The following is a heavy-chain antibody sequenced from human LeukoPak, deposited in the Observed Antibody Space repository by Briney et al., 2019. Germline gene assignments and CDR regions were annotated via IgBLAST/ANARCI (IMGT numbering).Heavy chain of an antibody. V-gene: IGHV6-1*01. CDR2: TYYRSTWYN. Sequence: PXQTLSLTCAISGDSVSSNSVTWNWIRQSPSRGPEWLGRTYYRSTWYNDYAVSVRGRITVNPDTSKNQFSLHLNSVTPEDTAVYYCARRLTQYDCFDPWGQGILVTVSS. J-gene: IGHJ5*02. D-gene: IGHD2-2*01. CDR3: ARRLTQYDCFDP. CDR1: GDSVSSNSVT.